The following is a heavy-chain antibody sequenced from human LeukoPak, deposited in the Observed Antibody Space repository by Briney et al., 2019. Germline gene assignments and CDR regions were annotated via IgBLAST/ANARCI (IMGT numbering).Heavy chain of an antibody. CDR1: GFTFSNYW. CDR2: IKQDGSEE. J-gene: IGHJ4*02. D-gene: IGHD5-24*01. CDR3: VRDATRGGDFDF. V-gene: IGHV3-7*04. Sequence: GGSLRRSCAASGFTFSNYWMAWVRQAPGRGLEWVAKIKQDGSEEEYVDSAKGRFTVSRDNAKNSLYLQMNSLRPEDTALYYCVRDATRGGDFDFWGQGTLVTVSS.